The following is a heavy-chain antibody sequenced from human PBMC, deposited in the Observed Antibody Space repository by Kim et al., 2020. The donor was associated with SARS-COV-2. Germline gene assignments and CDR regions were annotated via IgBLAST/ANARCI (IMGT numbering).Heavy chain of an antibody. V-gene: IGHV4-4*02. CDR2: IYHSGST. D-gene: IGHD3-10*01. Sequence: SETLSLTCAVSGGSISSSNWWSWVRQPPGKGLEWIGEIYHSGSTNYNPSLKSRVTISVDKSKNQFSLKLNSVTAADTAVYYCARVHLLVVRGVILEETDAFDIWGQGTMVTVSS. CDR1: GGSISSSNW. J-gene: IGHJ3*02. CDR3: ARVHLLVVRGVILEETDAFDI.